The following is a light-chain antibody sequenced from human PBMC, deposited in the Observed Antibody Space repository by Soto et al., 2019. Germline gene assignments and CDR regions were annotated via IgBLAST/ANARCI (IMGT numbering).Light chain of an antibody. CDR1: QSVSSY. Sequence: EFVLTQSPGTLSLSPGERATLSCRASQSVSSYLAWYQQKPGQAPRLLIYDASNRATGIPARFSGSGSGTDFTLTISRLEPEDFAVYYCQQYGSSPRTFGQGTKVDI. CDR2: DAS. V-gene: IGKV3-20*01. CDR3: QQYGSSPRT. J-gene: IGKJ1*01.